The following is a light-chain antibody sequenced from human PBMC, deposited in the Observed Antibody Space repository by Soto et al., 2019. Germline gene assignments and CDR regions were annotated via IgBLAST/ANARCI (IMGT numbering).Light chain of an antibody. CDR2: RAS. CDR1: QNLRGW. Sequence: LSXYVGYRVTITCRASQNLRGWLAWYQQKPGKAPKVLIYRASLLQSGVPSRFSGSGGGTEFTLTIDSLQPDDLATYYCQQYDSFPLTFGGGTKVDIK. V-gene: IGKV1-5*03. CDR3: QQYDSFPLT. J-gene: IGKJ4*01.